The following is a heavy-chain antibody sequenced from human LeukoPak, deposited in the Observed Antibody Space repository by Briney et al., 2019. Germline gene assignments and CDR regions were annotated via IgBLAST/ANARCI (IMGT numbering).Heavy chain of an antibody. V-gene: IGHV3-7*01. CDR1: GFTFSSFW. D-gene: IGHD1-1*01. Sequence: GGSPRLSCAASGFTFSSFWMGWVRQAPGKGLEWVASIKYDESEKRHVDSVEGRFTVSRDNGKNSLYLQMNNLRAEDTAVYFCARITTNGYFEYWGQGTLVTVSS. J-gene: IGHJ4*02. CDR2: IKYDESEK. CDR3: ARITTNGYFEY.